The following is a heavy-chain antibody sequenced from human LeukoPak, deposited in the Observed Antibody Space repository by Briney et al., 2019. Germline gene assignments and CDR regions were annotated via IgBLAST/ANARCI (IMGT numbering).Heavy chain of an antibody. CDR1: GFTFSSYG. CDR3: AKDVSRSGYDSVFDY. V-gene: IGHV3-30*18. Sequence: GGSLRLSCAASGFTFSSYGMQWVRQAPGKGVEGVAVISYDGSNKYYADSVKGRFTISRDNSKNTLYLQMNSLRAEDTAVYYCAKDVSRSGYDSVFDYWGQGTLVTVSS. CDR2: ISYDGSNK. D-gene: IGHD5-12*01. J-gene: IGHJ4*02.